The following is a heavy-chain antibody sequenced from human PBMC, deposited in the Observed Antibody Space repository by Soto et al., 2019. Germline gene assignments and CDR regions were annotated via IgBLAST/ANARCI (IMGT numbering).Heavy chain of an antibody. V-gene: IGHV1-24*01. D-gene: IGHD3-9*01. CDR3: ATNLKLRYFDWLFRFDY. CDR2: FDPEDGET. CDR1: GYTLTELS. Sequence: ASVKVSCKVSGYTLTELSMHWVRQAPGKGLEWMGGFDPEDGETIYAQKFQGRVTMTEDTSTDTAYMELSSLRSEDTAVYYCATNLKLRYFDWLFRFDYWGQGTLVTVSS. J-gene: IGHJ4*02.